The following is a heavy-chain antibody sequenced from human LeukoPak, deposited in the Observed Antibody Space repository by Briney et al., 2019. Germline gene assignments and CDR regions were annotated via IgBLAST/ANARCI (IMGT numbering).Heavy chain of an antibody. CDR1: GYTFTGYY. D-gene: IGHD6-13*01. J-gene: IGHJ5*02. CDR2: INPNSGGR. V-gene: IGHV1-2*02. Sequence: AAVKVSCKASGYTFTGYYMHWVRQAPGQGLEWMGWINPNSGGRKYAQKFQGRVTMTRDTSISTAYMELSRLRSDDTAVFYFARDIARAGYNWFDPWGQETLVTV. CDR3: ARDIARAGYNWFDP.